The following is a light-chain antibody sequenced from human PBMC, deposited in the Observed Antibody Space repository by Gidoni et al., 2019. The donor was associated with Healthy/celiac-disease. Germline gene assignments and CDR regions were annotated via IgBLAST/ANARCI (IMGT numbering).Light chain of an antibody. CDR1: SSNIGAGYD. V-gene: IGLV1-40*01. J-gene: IGLJ3*02. CDR2: GNS. CDR3: QSYDSSLSGWV. Sequence: VTISCTGSSSNIGAGYDVHWYQQLPGTAPKLLIYGNSNRPSGVPDRFSGSKSGTSASLAITGLQAEDEADYYCQSYDSSLSGWVFGGGTKLTVL.